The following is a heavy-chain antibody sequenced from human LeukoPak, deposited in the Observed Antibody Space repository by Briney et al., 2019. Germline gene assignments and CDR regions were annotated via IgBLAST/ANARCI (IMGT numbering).Heavy chain of an antibody. CDR3: ARGGNYDILTHDAFDI. V-gene: IGHV3-21*01. J-gene: IGHJ3*02. D-gene: IGHD3-9*01. Sequence: GGSLRLSCAASGFTFSSYSMNWVRQAPGKGLEWVSSISSSSSYIYYADSVKGRFTISSDNAKNSLYLQMNSLRAEDTAVYYCARGGNYDILTHDAFDIWGQGTMVTVSS. CDR1: GFTFSSYS. CDR2: ISSSSSYI.